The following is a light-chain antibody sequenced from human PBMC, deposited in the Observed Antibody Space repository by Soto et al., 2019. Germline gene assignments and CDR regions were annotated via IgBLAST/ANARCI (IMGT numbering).Light chain of an antibody. V-gene: IGLV2-14*01. J-gene: IGLJ1*01. CDR1: SSDIGGYDY. CDR3: SSFTSTSTRL. CDR2: EVT. Sequence: QSALTQPASVSGSPGQSITISCTGTSSDIGGYDYVSWYQQHPGKAPNLIIYEVTDRPSGVSNRFSGSKSGNTASLTISGLQAEDEADYYCSSFTSTSTRLFGSGTKVTVL.